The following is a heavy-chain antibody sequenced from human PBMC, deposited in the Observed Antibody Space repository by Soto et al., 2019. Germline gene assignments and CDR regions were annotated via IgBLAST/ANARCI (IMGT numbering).Heavy chain of an antibody. J-gene: IGHJ4*02. Sequence: SETLSLTCLVSDGSMNSDSSYWGWIRQPPGKGLEWIGVINHSGSTYHNLSLKGRVTMSVDASRNQFSLKLTSMTAADTAVYYCARLGGYVSVGYYYLWDSWGQGTLVTVSS. D-gene: IGHD3-22*01. CDR2: INHSGST. CDR1: DGSMNSDSSY. V-gene: IGHV4-39*01. CDR3: ARLGGYVSVGYYYLWDS.